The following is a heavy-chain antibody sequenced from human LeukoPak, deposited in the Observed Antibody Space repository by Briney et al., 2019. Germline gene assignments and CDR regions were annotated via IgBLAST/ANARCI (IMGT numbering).Heavy chain of an antibody. CDR1: GGSISNYY. V-gene: IGHV4-59*01. Sequence: PSETLSLTCTVSGGSISNYYWSWIRQPPGKGLEWIGYIYYSGSTNYNPSLKSRVTISVDTSKNQFSLKLSSVTAADTAVYYCARGRRGSGRSYWYFDLWGRGTLVTVSS. CDR3: ARGRRGSGRSYWYFDL. J-gene: IGHJ2*01. D-gene: IGHD3-10*01. CDR2: IYYSGST.